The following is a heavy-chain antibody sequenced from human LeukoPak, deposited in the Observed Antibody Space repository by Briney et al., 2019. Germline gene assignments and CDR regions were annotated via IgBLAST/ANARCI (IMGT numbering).Heavy chain of an antibody. V-gene: IGHV4-39*01. J-gene: IGHJ3*02. CDR2: IYYSGST. CDR3: ARHISSGWYDAFDI. D-gene: IGHD6-19*01. CDR1: DGSITSSSYY. Sequence: SETLSLTCTVSDGSITSSSYYWGWIRQPPGKGLEWIGSIYYSGSTYYNPSLKSRVTISVDTSKNQFSLKLSSVAAADTAVYYCARHISSGWYDAFDIWGQGTMVTVSS.